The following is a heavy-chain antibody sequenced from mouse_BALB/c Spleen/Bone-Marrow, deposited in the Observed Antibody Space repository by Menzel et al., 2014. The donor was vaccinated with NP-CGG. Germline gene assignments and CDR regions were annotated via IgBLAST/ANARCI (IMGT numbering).Heavy chain of an antibody. J-gene: IGHJ3*01. Sequence: VQLQQSGAEVVRPGTSVKVSCKASGYDFTSYLIEWIKQRPGQGLEWIGVINPGSGGSNYNEKFTGKATLTADKSSSTAYMQLSSLTSDDSAVYFCARNANWLFTYWGQGTLVTVSA. CDR3: ARNANWLFTY. D-gene: IGHD4-1*01. CDR1: GYDFTSYL. V-gene: IGHV1-54*01. CDR2: INPGSGGS.